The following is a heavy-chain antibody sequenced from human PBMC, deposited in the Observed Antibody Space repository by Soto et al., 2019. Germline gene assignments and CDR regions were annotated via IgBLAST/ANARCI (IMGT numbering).Heavy chain of an antibody. D-gene: IGHD3-3*01. J-gene: IGHJ6*02. Sequence: PSETLSLTCTVSGGSISSSSYYWGWIRQPPGKGLEWIGSIYYSGSTYYNPSLKSRVTISVDTSKNQFSLKLSSVTAADTAVYFCACLNKFRFLGWPRRYYGMDAWGQGTTVTV. CDR1: GGSISSSSYY. V-gene: IGHV4-39*01. CDR3: ACLNKFRFLGWPRRYYGMDA. CDR2: IYYSGST.